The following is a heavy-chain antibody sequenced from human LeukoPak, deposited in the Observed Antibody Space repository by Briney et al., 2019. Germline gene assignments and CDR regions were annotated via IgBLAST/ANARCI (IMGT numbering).Heavy chain of an antibody. CDR1: GVSVSNFY. CDR3: VRDKRGWLQEKNYYCYVDV. CDR2: IYTNGRT. V-gene: IGHV4-4*07. J-gene: IGHJ6*03. D-gene: IGHD5-24*01. Sequence: SETLSLTCAVSGVSVSNFYWSWIRQPAGKGLEWVGRIYTNGRTKYNPSLNSRVSLSVDTSKNQLALRLASVTAADTAVFYCVRDKRGWLQEKNYYCYVDVWGKGTTVTVSS.